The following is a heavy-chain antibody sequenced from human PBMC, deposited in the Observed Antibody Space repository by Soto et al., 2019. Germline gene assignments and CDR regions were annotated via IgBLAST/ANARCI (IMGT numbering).Heavy chain of an antibody. CDR1: GLTFTDFY. CDR3: ATCSGGSCYNPLDY. J-gene: IGHJ4*02. CDR2: ISSSGRAI. Sequence: VGSMRLSCAASGLTFTDFYISWIRQAPGKGLEWLSYISSSGRAIYYADSVKGRFTVSRDNARKSLFLQINSLRAEDTAEYYCATCSGGSCYNPLDYWGQGTLVTVSS. V-gene: IGHV3-11*01. D-gene: IGHD2-15*01.